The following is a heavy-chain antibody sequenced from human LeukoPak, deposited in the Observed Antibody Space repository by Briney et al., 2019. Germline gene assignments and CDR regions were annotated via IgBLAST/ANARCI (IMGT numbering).Heavy chain of an antibody. J-gene: IGHJ4*02. V-gene: IGHV1-2*02. CDR1: GYTYTGYY. D-gene: IGHD2-8*01. CDR3: ARSLVYCTNGVCYSDY. CDR2: INPNSGGT. Sequence: GASVKVSCKASGYTYTGYYMHWVRQAAGQGLEWMGWINPNSGGTNYAQKFQGRVTMTRDTSISTAYMELSRLRSDDTAVYYCARSLVYCTNGVCYSDYWGQGTLVTVSS.